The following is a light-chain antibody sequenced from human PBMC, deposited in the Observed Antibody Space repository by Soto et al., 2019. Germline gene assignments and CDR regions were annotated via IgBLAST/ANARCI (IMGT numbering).Light chain of an antibody. Sequence: GDRVTLTCRASQSISSYLNWYQQKPGKAPKLLIYAASSLQSGVPSRFSGSGSGTEFTLTISSLQPEDFATYYCQQASSFPPTFGQGTRLEIK. J-gene: IGKJ5*01. CDR1: QSISSY. V-gene: IGKV1-12*01. CDR2: AAS. CDR3: QQASSFPPT.